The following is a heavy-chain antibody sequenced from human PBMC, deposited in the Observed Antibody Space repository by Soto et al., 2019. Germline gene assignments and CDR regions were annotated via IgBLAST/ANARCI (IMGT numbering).Heavy chain of an antibody. D-gene: IGHD2-2*03. CDR2: ISYDGSNK. CDR1: GFTFSSYA. V-gene: IGHV3-30-3*01. CDR3: ASGSDVVTSWDYFDY. J-gene: IGHJ4*02. Sequence: GGSLRLSCAASGFTFSSYAMHWVRQAPGKGLEWVAVISYDGSNKYYADSVKGRFTISRDNSKNTLYLQMNSLRAEDTAVYYCASGSDVVTSWDYFDYWGQGTLVTVSS.